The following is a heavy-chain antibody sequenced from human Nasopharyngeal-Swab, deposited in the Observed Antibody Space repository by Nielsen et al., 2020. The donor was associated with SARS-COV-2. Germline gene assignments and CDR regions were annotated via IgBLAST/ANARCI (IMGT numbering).Heavy chain of an antibody. D-gene: IGHD4-17*01. V-gene: IGHV3-7*01. CDR3: ARDYGDYGNYYYGMDV. CDR2: IKQDGSEK. CDR1: GFTFSSYW. J-gene: IGHJ6*02. Sequence: GESLKISCAASGFTFSSYWMSWVRGAPGKGLEWVANIKQDGSEKYYVDSVKGRFTISRDNAKNSLYLQMNSLRAEDTAVYYCARDYGDYGNYYYGMDVWGQGTTVTVSS.